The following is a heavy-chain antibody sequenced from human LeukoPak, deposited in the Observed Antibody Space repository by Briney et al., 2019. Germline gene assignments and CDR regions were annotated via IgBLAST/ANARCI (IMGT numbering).Heavy chain of an antibody. CDR1: GGSFSGYY. CDR2: INHSGST. CDR3: ARGRYQRTLDY. D-gene: IGHD2-2*01. V-gene: IGHV4-34*01. Sequence: SETLSPTCAVYGGSFSGYYWSWIRQPPGKGLEWIGEINHSGSTNYNPSLKSRVTISVDTSKNQFSLKLSSVTAADTAVYYCARGRYQRTLDYWGQGTLVTVPS. J-gene: IGHJ4*02.